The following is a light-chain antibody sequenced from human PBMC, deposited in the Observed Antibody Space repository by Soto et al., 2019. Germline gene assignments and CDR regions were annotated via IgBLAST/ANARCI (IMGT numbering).Light chain of an antibody. J-gene: IGKJ3*01. CDR2: GAS. CDR3: RQYNNWPRS. CDR1: QSVSSN. Sequence: EIVMTQSPATLSVSPGERATLSCRASQSVSSNLAWYQQKPGQAPRLLIYGASTRATGIPARFSGSGSGTEFTLTISSLQSEDFAVYYCRQYNNWPRSFGPGTKVDIK. V-gene: IGKV3-15*01.